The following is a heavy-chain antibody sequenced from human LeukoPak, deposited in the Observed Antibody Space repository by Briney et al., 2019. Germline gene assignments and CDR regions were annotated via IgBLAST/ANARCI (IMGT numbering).Heavy chain of an antibody. J-gene: IGHJ4*02. CDR3: ARAYGDFYFVY. Sequence: SETLSLTCTVSGGSIITYYWSWIRQPAGKGLEWIGRIYSSGRTNYHPSLESRVTMSVDTSKNQFSLNLTSVTAADTAVYYCARAYGDFYFVYWGQGILVTVSS. D-gene: IGHD4-17*01. CDR2: IYSSGRT. V-gene: IGHV4-4*07. CDR1: GGSIITYY.